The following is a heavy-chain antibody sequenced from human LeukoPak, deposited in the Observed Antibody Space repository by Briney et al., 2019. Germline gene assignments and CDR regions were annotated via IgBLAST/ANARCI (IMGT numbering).Heavy chain of an antibody. J-gene: IGHJ6*02. Sequence: PGGSLRLSCAASGFTFSSYSMNWVRQAPGKGLEWVSYISSSSSTIYYADSVKGRFTISRDNAKNSLYLQMNSLRDEDTAVYYCARDQGSGGDYYFVFDYYYGMDVWGQGTTVTVSS. CDR2: ISSSSSTI. V-gene: IGHV3-48*02. D-gene: IGHD4-17*01. CDR1: GFTFSSYS. CDR3: ARDQGSGGDYYFVFDYYYGMDV.